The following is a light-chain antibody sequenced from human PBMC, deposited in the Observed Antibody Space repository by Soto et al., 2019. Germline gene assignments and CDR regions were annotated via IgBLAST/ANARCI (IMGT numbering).Light chain of an antibody. CDR3: QQDYTSPLT. CDR2: AAS. Sequence: CRASQSISGWLAWYQQKPGEAPKLLIYAASSLQSGVPSRFSGSGPGTDFTLTIRSLQSEDSALSYCQQDYTSPLTLAGGTKVDIK. V-gene: IGKV1-5*01. J-gene: IGKJ4*01. CDR1: QSISGW.